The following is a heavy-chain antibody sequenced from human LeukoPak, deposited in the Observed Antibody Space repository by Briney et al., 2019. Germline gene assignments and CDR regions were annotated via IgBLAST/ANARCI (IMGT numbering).Heavy chain of an antibody. J-gene: IGHJ4*02. CDR3: TTDGIVATIFDY. CDR1: GFTFSNAW. D-gene: IGHD5-12*01. CDR2: IKSKTDGGTT. V-gene: IGHV3-15*01. Sequence: NAGGSLRLSCAASGFTFSNAWMSWVRQAPGKGLEWVGRIKSKTDGGTTDYAAPVKGRFTISRDDSKNTLYLQMNSLKTEDTAVYYCTTDGIVATIFDYWGQGTLVTVSS.